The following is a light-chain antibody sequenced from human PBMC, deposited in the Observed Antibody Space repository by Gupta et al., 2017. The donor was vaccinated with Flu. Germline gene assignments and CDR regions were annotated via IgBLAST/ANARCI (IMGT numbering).Light chain of an antibody. CDR3: QRWVNGIVFV. V-gene: IGLV4-69*01. J-gene: IGLJ1*01. CDR1: SGRTMDA. Sequence: QLVLTQSPSSSASVVASLKLTCTLNSGRTMDAIAWHQHRPERGRRFLMKGNEDGSHMKGDGVPERLGAYRSGNETYINISSQESEDEPSDDCQRWVNGIVFVFGTGTKLTVL. CDR2: GNEDGSH.